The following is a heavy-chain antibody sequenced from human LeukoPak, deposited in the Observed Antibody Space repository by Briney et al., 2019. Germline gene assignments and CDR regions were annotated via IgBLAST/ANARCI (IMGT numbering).Heavy chain of an antibody. D-gene: IGHD3-22*01. Sequence: GGSLRLSCAASGFTFSSYEMNGVRQAPGKGLEWVSYISSSGSTIYYADSVKGRFTISRDNAKNSLYLQMNSLRAEDTAVYYCAREYVSSGSPLDYWGQGILVTVSS. J-gene: IGHJ4*02. CDR2: ISSSGSTI. CDR3: AREYVSSGSPLDY. CDR1: GFTFSSYE. V-gene: IGHV3-48*03.